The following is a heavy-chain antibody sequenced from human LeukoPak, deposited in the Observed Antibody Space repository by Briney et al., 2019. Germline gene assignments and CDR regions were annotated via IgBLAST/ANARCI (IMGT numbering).Heavy chain of an antibody. V-gene: IGHV3-33*01. CDR1: GFTFSSYG. CDR3: ARGDSSSICFDY. Sequence: TGGSLRLSCAASGFTFSSYGMHWVRQAPGKGLEWVAVIWYDGSNKYYADSVKGRFTISRDNSKNTLYLQMNSLRAEDTAVYYCARGDSSSICFDYWGQGTLVTVSS. D-gene: IGHD6-19*01. J-gene: IGHJ4*02. CDR2: IWYDGSNK.